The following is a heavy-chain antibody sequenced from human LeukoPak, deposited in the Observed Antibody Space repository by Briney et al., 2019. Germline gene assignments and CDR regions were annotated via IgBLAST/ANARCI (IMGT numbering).Heavy chain of an antibody. D-gene: IGHD3-10*01. V-gene: IGHV4-31*03. CDR1: GGSISSGGYY. CDR3: ARSYYYDSGSYYY. CDR2: IYYSGNT. J-gene: IGHJ4*02. Sequence: SQTLSLTCTVSGGSISSGGYYWSWIRQHPGKGLEWIGYIYYSGNTYYNPSLKSRVTISVDTSKNQFSLKLSSVTAADTAVYYCARSYYYDSGSYYYWGQGTLVTVSS.